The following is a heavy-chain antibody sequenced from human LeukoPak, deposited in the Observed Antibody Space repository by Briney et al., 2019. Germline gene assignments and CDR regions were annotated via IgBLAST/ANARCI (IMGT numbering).Heavy chain of an antibody. J-gene: IGHJ6*03. Sequence: ETLSLTCTVSGDPIISYYWTWIRQPAGKGLEWVSSISSSSSYIYYADSVKGRFTISRDNAKNSLYLQMNSLRAEDTAVYYCARGGRRAWFGELNRNYYMDVWGKGTTVTVSS. CDR2: ISSSSSYI. D-gene: IGHD3-10*01. V-gene: IGHV3-21*01. CDR3: ARGGRRAWFGELNRNYYMDV. CDR1: GDPIISYY.